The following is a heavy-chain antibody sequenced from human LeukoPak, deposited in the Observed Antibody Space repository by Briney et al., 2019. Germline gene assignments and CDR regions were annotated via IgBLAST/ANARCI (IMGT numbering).Heavy chain of an antibody. D-gene: IGHD3-10*01. CDR3: ARAQPDLNYGSLDY. CDR2: INPNSGGT. J-gene: IGHJ4*02. Sequence: ASVKVSCKASGYTFTSYVISWVRQAPGQGLEWMGWINPNSGGTNYAQKFQGRVTMTRDTSISTAYMELSRLRSDDTAVYYCARAQPDLNYGSLDYWGQGTLVTVSS. CDR1: GYTFTSYV. V-gene: IGHV1-2*02.